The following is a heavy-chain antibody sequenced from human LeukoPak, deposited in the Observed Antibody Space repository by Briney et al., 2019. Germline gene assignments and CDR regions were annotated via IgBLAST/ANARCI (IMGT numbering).Heavy chain of an antibody. J-gene: IGHJ4*02. V-gene: IGHV3-33*06. CDR1: GFTFSSYG. D-gene: IGHD6-13*01. CDR2: IWYDGSNK. CDR3: AKDYLFTAAGPYFDY. Sequence: GGSLRLSCAAAGFTFSSYGMHWVRQAPGKGLEWVAVIWYDGSNKYYADSVKGRFTISRDNSKNTLYLQMNSLRAEDTAVYYCAKDYLFTAAGPYFDYWGQGTLVTVSS.